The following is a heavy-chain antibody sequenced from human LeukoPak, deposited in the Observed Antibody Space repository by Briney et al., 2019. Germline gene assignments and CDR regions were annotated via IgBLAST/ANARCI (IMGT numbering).Heavy chain of an antibody. CDR2: IGGSGDRT. V-gene: IGHV3-23*01. CDR1: GFTFSSYG. J-gene: IGHJ4*02. Sequence: PGGSLRLSCAASGFTFSSYGMHWVRQAPGKGLEWVSDIGGSGDRTDYADSVKGRFTISRDNSENTVYLQMNSLRVEDTAVYYCAQDVRGGCSEANCHYWGQGTLVTVSS. CDR3: AQDVRGGCSEANCHY. D-gene: IGHD2-15*01.